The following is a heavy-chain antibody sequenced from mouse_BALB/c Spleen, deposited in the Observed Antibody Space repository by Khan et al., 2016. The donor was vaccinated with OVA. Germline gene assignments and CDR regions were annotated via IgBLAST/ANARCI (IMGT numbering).Heavy chain of an antibody. J-gene: IGHJ3*01. CDR3: ASHLTGSFAY. Sequence: EVELVESGGDLMKPGGSLKLSCAASGFTFSSYSMSWVRQIPDKRLEWVASISSDGDYTYYPDSVKGRFTISRDNAKNTLYLQMSSLKSEDTAMYYCASHLTGSFAYWGQGTLVTVS. CDR2: ISSDGDYT. V-gene: IGHV5-6*01. D-gene: IGHD4-1*01. CDR1: GFTFSSYS.